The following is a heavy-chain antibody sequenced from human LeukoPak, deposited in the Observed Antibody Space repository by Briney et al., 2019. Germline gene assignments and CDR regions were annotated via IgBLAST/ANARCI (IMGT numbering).Heavy chain of an antibody. J-gene: IGHJ4*02. Sequence: GGSLRLSCAVSGFTFSSYAMHWVRQAPGKGLEWVAVISYDGSNKYYADSVKGRFTISRGNSKNTLYLQMNSLRAEDTAVYYCARDQIASRLDYWGQGTLVTVSS. V-gene: IGHV3-30-3*01. CDR1: GFTFSSYA. CDR3: ARDQIASRLDY. D-gene: IGHD6-25*01. CDR2: ISYDGSNK.